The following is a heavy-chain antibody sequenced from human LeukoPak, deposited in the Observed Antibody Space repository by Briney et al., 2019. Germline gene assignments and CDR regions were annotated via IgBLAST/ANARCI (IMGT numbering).Heavy chain of an antibody. Sequence: GGSLRLSCAASGFTFSSYDMSWVGQAPGKGLAWVSAISGSGGSTYYADSVKGRFTISRDNSKNTLYLQMNSLRAEDTAVYYCAKTRSRIAVAYDYWGQGTLVTVSS. CDR2: ISGSGGST. CDR3: AKTRSRIAVAYDY. V-gene: IGHV3-23*01. J-gene: IGHJ4*02. CDR1: GFTFSSYD. D-gene: IGHD6-19*01.